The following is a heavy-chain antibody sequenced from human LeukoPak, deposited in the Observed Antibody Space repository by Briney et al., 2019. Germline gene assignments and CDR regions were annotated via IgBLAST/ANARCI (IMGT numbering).Heavy chain of an antibody. CDR2: ISSNGGST. J-gene: IGHJ4*02. CDR3: VKDGSGSYYTYYFDY. Sequence: GGSLRLSCSASGFTFSRYAMHWVRQAPGKGLEYVSAISSNGGSTYYADSVRGRFTISRDNSKNTLYLQMSSLRAEDTAVYYCVKDGSGSYYTYYFDYWGQGTLVTVSS. V-gene: IGHV3-64D*06. D-gene: IGHD3-10*01. CDR1: GFTFSRYA.